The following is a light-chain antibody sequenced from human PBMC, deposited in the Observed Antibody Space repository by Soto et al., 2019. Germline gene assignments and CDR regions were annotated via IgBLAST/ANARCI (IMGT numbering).Light chain of an antibody. CDR2: EVS. J-gene: IGLJ1*01. Sequence: QSVLTQPASVSGSPGQSITISCTGTSSDVGGYNYVSWYQQHPGKAPKLMIYEVSNRPSGVPERFSGSKSGTSASLVISGLQAEDEADYYCQSFDSSLRVYVFGSGTKLTVL. CDR3: QSFDSSLRVYV. CDR1: SSDVGGYNY. V-gene: IGLV2-14*01.